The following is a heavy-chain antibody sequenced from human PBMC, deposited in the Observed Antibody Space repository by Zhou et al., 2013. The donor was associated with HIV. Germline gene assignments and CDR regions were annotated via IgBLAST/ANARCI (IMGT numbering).Heavy chain of an antibody. V-gene: IGHV1-18*01. CDR1: GYTFTSYG. CDR3: ARESEGSSFYYYMDV. CDR2: ISAYNGNT. Sequence: QVQLVQSGAEVKKPGASVKVSCKASGYTFTSYGISWVRQAPGQGLEWMGWISAYNGNTNYAQKLQGRVTMTTDTSTSTAYMELSSLRSDDTAKYFCARESEGSSFYYYMDVWGTGTTVIVSS. J-gene: IGHJ6*03.